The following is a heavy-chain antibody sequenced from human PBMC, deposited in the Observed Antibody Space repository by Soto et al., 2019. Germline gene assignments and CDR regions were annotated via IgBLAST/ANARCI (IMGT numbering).Heavy chain of an antibody. Sequence: GGSLRLSCAASGFTFSSYAMHWVRQAPGKGLEYVSAISSNGGSTYYANSVKGRFTISRDNSKNTLYLQMGSLRAEDMAVYYCARAIPLLTGSDYMDAWGKGTTVTVSS. V-gene: IGHV3-64*01. J-gene: IGHJ6*03. D-gene: IGHD1-26*01. CDR3: ARAIPLLTGSDYMDA. CDR1: GFTFSSYA. CDR2: ISSNGGST.